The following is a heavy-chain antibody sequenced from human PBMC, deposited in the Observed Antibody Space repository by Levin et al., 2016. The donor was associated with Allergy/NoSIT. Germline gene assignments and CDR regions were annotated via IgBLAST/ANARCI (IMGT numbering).Heavy chain of an antibody. CDR2: ISYDGSNK. CDR3: ARDRAIVGWEEGYFDY. D-gene: IGHD1-26*01. V-gene: IGHV3-30*04. J-gene: IGHJ4*02. Sequence: WIRQPPGKGLEWVAVISYDGSNKYYADSVKGRFTISRDNSKNTLYLQMNSLRAEDTAVYYCARDRAIVGWEEGYFDYWGQGTLVTVSS.